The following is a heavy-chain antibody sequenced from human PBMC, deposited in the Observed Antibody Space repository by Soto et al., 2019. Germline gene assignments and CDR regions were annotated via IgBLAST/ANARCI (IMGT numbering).Heavy chain of an antibody. CDR2: IIPIFGTA. V-gene: IGHV1-69*13. Sequence: SVKASCKSSGGTFSSYAISCVRRAPGQGLEWMGGIIPIFGTANYAQKFQGRVTITADESTSTAYMELSSLRSEDTAVYYCARTLSVAAAGSYYYYGMDVWGQGTTVTVSS. J-gene: IGHJ6*02. CDR3: ARTLSVAAAGSYYYYGMDV. CDR1: GGTFSSYA. D-gene: IGHD6-13*01.